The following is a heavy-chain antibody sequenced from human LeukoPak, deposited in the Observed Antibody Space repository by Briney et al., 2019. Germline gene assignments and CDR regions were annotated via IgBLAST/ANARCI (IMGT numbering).Heavy chain of an antibody. CDR3: ARVRVAAAGNAFDY. V-gene: IGHV3-53*01. J-gene: IGHJ4*02. CDR2: IYSGGST. D-gene: IGHD6-13*01. CDR1: GFTVSSNY. Sequence: GGSLRLSCAASGFTVSSNYMSWVRQAPGKGLEWVSVIYSGGSTYYADSVKGRFTISRDNSKNTLYLQMNSLRVEDTAVYYCARVRVAAAGNAFDYWGQGTMVTVSS.